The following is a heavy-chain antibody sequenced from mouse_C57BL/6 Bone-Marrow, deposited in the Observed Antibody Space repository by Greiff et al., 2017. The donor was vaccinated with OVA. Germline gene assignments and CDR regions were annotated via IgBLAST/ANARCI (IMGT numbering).Heavy chain of an antibody. V-gene: IGHV14-4*01. CDR1: GFNIKDDY. CDR3: TPTTVVDY. D-gene: IGHD1-1*01. J-gene: IGHJ2*01. Sequence: VQLQQSGAELVRPGASVKLSCTASGFNIKDDYMHWVKQRPEQGLEWIGWIDPENGDTEYASKFQGKATLTADTSTTTAYLLLSSLTSEDTAVYYYTPTTVVDYWGQGTTLTVSS. CDR2: IDPENGDT.